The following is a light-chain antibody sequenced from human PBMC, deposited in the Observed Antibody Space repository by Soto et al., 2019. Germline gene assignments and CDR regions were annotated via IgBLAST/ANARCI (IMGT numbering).Light chain of an antibody. J-gene: IGLJ3*02. CDR1: DSNIGENFD. V-gene: IGLV1-40*01. CDR2: GNN. CDR3: QSYDSGLSGSV. Sequence: QSVLTQPPSVSGAPGKRVTISCTGSDSNIGENFDVHWYQQLPGTAPKLLIDGNNNRPSGVPDRFSASRSGTSASLAITGLQAEDEADYYCQSYDSGLSGSVFGGGTKLTVL.